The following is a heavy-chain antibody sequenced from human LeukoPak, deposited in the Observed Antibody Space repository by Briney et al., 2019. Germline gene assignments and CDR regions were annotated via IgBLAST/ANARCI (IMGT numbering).Heavy chain of an antibody. V-gene: IGHV3-74*01. CDR3: ARVGDREPVDY. J-gene: IGHJ4*02. Sequence: PGGSLRLSCAASGFTFSSYWMHWVRHAPGKGLVWVSRINSDGSSTSYADSVKGRFTISRDNAKNTLYLQMNSLRAEDTAVYYCARVGDREPVDYWGQGTLVTVSS. CDR2: INSDGSST. CDR1: GFTFSSYW.